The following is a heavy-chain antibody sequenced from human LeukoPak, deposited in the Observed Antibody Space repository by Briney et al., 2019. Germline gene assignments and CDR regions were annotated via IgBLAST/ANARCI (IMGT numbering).Heavy chain of an antibody. J-gene: IGHJ5*02. CDR3: ARDQPSYYYDSGGSLDP. CDR2: ISAYNGNT. D-gene: IGHD3-22*01. V-gene: IGHV1-18*01. Sequence: ASVKVSCKASGYTFTSYGISWVRQAPGQGLEWMGWISAYNGNTNYAQKLQGRVTMTTDTSTSTAYMELRSLRSDDTAVYYCARDQPSYYYDSGGSLDPWGQGTLVTVSS. CDR1: GYTFTSYG.